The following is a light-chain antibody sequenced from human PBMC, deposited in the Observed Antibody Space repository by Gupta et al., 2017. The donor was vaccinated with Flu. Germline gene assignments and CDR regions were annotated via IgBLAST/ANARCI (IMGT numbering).Light chain of an antibody. CDR3: ILFMADVAWL. CDR2: STH. V-gene: IGLV8-61*01. CDR1: SGSVATGFY. J-gene: IGLJ3*02. Sequence: TVTLTSGLSSGSVATGFYPSWYRQSPGQAPRTLIYSTHSRSAGVPDRFSGSILGNKAALTISGAQPDDESNYYCILFMADVAWLFGGGTNLTVL.